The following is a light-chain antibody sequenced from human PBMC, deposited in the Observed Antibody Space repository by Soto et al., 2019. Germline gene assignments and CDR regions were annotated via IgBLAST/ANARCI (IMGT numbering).Light chain of an antibody. V-gene: IGKV3-15*01. J-gene: IGKJ4*01. CDR1: QGVSRK. CDR2: GAS. Sequence: IVVTKSPATLSVAPGERVTFSCMASQGVSRKLAWYQHKPGQAPRLLISGASTGATGIPARFSGSGSGTEFTLTISSLQSEDCAIYYCQQYHTWPITFGGGTKVDIK. CDR3: QQYHTWPIT.